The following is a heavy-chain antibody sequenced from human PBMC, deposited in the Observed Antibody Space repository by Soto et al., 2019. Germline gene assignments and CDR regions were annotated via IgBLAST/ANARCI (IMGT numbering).Heavy chain of an antibody. CDR3: ARGGAGSGYYLFDS. CDR2: IYQSGST. D-gene: IGHD3-22*01. J-gene: IGHJ4*02. Sequence: QLQLQESGSRLVKPSQTLSLTCAVSGGSISSGGYSWTWIRQPPGKGLEWIGYIYQSGSTYYNASLKSGVTISEDRSKHQFSLELSSVTAADTAVYYCARGGAGSGYYLFDSWGQGTLVTVSS. CDR1: GGSISSGGYS. V-gene: IGHV4-30-2*01.